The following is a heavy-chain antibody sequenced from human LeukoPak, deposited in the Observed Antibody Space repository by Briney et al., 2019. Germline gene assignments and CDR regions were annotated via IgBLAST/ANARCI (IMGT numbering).Heavy chain of an antibody. CDR3: ARLGIQLWLTADY. D-gene: IGHD5-18*01. J-gene: IGHJ4*02. V-gene: IGHV4-30-4*01. CDR2: IYYSGST. CDR1: GGSISSGDYY. Sequence: SQTLSLTCTVSGGSISSGDYYWSWIRQPAGEGLEWIGYIYYSGSTYYNPSLKSRVTISVDTSKNQFSLKLSSVTAADTAVYYCARLGIQLWLTADYWGQGTLVTVSS.